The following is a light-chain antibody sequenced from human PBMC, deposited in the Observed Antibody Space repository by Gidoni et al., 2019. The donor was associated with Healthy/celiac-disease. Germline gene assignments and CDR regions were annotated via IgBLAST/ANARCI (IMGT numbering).Light chain of an antibody. V-gene: IGKV1-9*01. CDR1: QGIISY. CDR2: SAS. CDR3: QQLNSYPLT. J-gene: IGKJ4*01. Sequence: DIHLTQSPSFLSASVGDRVTITCRASQGIISYLAWYQQKPGKAPKLLIYSASTLQSGVPSRFSGRGSGTELTLTISSLQPEDLATYSCQQLNSYPLTFGGGTKVEIK.